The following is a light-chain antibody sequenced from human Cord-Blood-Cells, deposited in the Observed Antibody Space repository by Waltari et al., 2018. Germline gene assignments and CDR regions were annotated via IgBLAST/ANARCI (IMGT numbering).Light chain of an antibody. J-gene: IGLJ2*01. V-gene: IGLV3-1*01. CDR2: QDS. CDR3: QAWDSSTVV. CDR1: TLGVKY. Sequence: YEMTQPPSVSVSPGQAASLPCPGDTLGVKYACWYQQKPGQSPVLVIYQDSKRPSGIPERFSGSNSGNTATLTISGTQAMDEADYYCQAWDSSTVVFGGGTKLTVL.